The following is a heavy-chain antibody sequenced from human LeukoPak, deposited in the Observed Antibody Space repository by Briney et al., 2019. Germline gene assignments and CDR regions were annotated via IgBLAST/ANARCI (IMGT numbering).Heavy chain of an antibody. Sequence: ASETLSLTCTVSGGSISSYYWSWIRQPPGKGLEWIGYIYYSGSTNYNPSLKSRVTISVDTSKNQFSLKLSSVTAADTAVYYCARDSNLPLWGQGTLVTVSS. V-gene: IGHV4-59*01. J-gene: IGHJ4*02. CDR1: GGSISSYY. CDR2: IYYSGST. CDR3: ARDSNLPL.